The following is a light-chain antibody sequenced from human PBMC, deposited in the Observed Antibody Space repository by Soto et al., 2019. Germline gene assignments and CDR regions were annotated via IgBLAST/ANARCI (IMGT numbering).Light chain of an antibody. V-gene: IGKV3-20*01. J-gene: IGKJ1*01. CDR3: QQYGSSPPT. Sequence: IVLTQSPGTLSLSPGARNPLSCRASQSISRYLAWYQQKPGQGPRLLIYGASSRATGTPDRFSGSGSGTDFTLTINRLEPEDFALYYCQQYGSSPPTFGQGTKVDIK. CDR2: GAS. CDR1: QSISRY.